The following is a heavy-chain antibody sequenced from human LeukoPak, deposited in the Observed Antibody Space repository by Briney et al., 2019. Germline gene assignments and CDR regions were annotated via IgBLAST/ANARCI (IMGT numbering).Heavy chain of an antibody. CDR1: GGSFSGYY. V-gene: IGHV4-34*01. Sequence: SETLSLTCAVYGGSFSGYYWSWIRQPPGKGLEWIGEINHSGSTNYNPSLKSRVTISVDTSKNQFSLKLSSVTAADTAVYYCASSLGSGSHFDWGQGTLVTVSS. CDR2: INHSGST. CDR3: ASSLGSGSHFD. J-gene: IGHJ4*02. D-gene: IGHD1-26*01.